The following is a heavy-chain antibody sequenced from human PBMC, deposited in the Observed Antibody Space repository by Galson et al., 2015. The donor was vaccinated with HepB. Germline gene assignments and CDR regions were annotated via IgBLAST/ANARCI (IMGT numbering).Heavy chain of an antibody. J-gene: IGHJ4*02. CDR1: GFIFSSYT. CDR2: ISSSGGST. Sequence: SLRLSCAASGFIFSSYTMSWVRQAPGKGLEWVSAISSSGGSTYYADSVKGRFTISRDNSENTLYLQMNSLRAEDTAVYYCAKDPRGSAWFNPDYWGQGTLVTVSS. CDR3: AKDPRGSAWFNPDY. D-gene: IGHD6-19*01. V-gene: IGHV3-23*01.